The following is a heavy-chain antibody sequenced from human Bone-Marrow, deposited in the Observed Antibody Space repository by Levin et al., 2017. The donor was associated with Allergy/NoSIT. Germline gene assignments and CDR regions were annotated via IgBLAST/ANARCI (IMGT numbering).Heavy chain of an antibody. V-gene: IGHV3-23*01. CDR3: AKESVVDPTGIGSLDY. CDR2: ISRSGDTT. Sequence: GESLKISCAASGFTFNSYAMTWVRQAPGKGLEWVSSISRSGDTTYYADSVKGRLFTSRDNSKNTLYLQMNSLRAEDTALYYCAKESVVDPTGIGSLDYWGQGTLVSVSS. CDR1: GFTFNSYA. D-gene: IGHD3-22*01. J-gene: IGHJ4*02.